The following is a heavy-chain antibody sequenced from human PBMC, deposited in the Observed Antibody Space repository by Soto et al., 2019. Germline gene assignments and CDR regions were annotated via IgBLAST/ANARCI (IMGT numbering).Heavy chain of an antibody. CDR1: GYTFTSYG. D-gene: IGHD1-7*01. J-gene: IGHJ3*02. Sequence: ASVKVSCKASGYTFTSYGISWVRQAPGHGLEWMGWISAYHGNTNYAQKLQGRVTMTTDTSTSTANMERRSQRSDDTAVYYRARGTTGAFDIWGQGTMVTVSS. CDR3: ARGTTGAFDI. V-gene: IGHV1-18*01. CDR2: ISAYHGNT.